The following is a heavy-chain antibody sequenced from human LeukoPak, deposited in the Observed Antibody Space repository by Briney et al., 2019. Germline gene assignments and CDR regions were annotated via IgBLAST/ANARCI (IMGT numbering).Heavy chain of an antibody. CDR1: GFTFSRFA. J-gene: IGHJ3*02. CDR3: VRLGGGDAFDI. V-gene: IGHV3-73*01. Sequence: GGSLKLSCAASGFTFSRFAMHWVRQAPGKGLEWVGRIRSKANGYTTAYGETVKGRFTITRDDSKRSAFVQMSSLKSEDTAVYYCVRLGGGDAFDIWGPGTRVTVSS. D-gene: IGHD2-15*01. CDR2: IRSKANGYTT.